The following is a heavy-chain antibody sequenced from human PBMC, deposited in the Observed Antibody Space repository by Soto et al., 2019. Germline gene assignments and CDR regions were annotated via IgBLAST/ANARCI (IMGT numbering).Heavy chain of an antibody. D-gene: IGHD5-12*01. CDR2: INPSGGST. Sequence: ASVKVSCKASGYTFTSYYMHWVRQAPGQGLEWMGIINPSGGSTSYAQKFQGRVTMTRDTSTSTVYMELSSLRSEDTAVYYCARQTQYSGYDWHYYYYMDVWGKGTTVTVSS. J-gene: IGHJ6*03. CDR1: GYTFTSYY. CDR3: ARQTQYSGYDWHYYYYMDV. V-gene: IGHV1-46*03.